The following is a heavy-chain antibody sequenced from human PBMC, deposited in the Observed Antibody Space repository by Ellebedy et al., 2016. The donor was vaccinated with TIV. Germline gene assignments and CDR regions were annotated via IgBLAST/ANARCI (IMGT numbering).Heavy chain of an antibody. CDR3: ARDTGGLGGWYWRVFDY. D-gene: IGHD6-19*01. V-gene: IGHV3-33*01. Sequence: PGGSLRLACAASGFTFSSYGMHWVRQAPGKGLEWVAVIWYDGSNKYYADSVKGRFTISRDNSKNTLYLQMNSLRAEDTDVYYCARDTGGLGGWYWRVFDYWGQGTLVTVSS. CDR1: GFTFSSYG. CDR2: IWYDGSNK. J-gene: IGHJ4*02.